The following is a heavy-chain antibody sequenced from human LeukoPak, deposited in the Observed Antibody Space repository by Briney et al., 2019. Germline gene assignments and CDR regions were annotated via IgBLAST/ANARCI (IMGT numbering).Heavy chain of an antibody. CDR3: ARDSAGGRLFY. CDR1: GYTFTSYY. J-gene: IGHJ4*02. CDR2: INPSGGST. Sequence: ASVKVSCKASGYTFTSYYMHWVRQAPGQGLEWMGIINPSGGSTSYAQKFQGRVTMTTDTSTSTAYMELRSLRSDDTAVYYCARDSAGGRLFYWGQGTLVTVSS. V-gene: IGHV1-46*01.